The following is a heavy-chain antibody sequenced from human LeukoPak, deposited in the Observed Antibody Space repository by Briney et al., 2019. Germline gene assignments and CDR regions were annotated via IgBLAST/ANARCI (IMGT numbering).Heavy chain of an antibody. D-gene: IGHD6-13*01. CDR2: NSSSGSTI. Sequence: GGSLRLSCAASGFTFSDYYMSWIRQAPGKGLEWVSYNSSSGSTIYYADSVKGRFTISRDNAKNSLYLQMNSLRAEDTAVYYCARDLAAAALGFDYWGQGTLVTVSS. V-gene: IGHV3-11*01. CDR3: ARDLAAAALGFDY. J-gene: IGHJ4*02. CDR1: GFTFSDYY.